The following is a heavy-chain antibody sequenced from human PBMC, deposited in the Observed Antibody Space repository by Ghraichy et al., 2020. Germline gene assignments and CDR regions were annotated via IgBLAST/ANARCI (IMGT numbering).Heavy chain of an antibody. V-gene: IGHV1-69*04. D-gene: IGHD6-6*01. CDR3: ARVIAARPPFDY. J-gene: IGHJ4*02. Sequence: SGKVSCKASGGTFSSYAISWVRQAPGQGLEWMGRIIPILGIANYAQKFQGRVTITADKSTSTAYMELSSLRSEDTAVYYCARVIAARPPFDYWGQGTLVTVSS. CDR1: GGTFSSYA. CDR2: IIPILGIA.